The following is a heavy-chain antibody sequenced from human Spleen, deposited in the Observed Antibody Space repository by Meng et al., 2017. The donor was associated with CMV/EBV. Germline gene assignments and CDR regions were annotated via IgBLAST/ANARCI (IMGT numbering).Heavy chain of an antibody. CDR3: ARGQLRISHNWFDP. D-gene: IGHD2-2*01. CDR1: GFTFSSYW. CDR2: INSDGNIT. Sequence: GESLKISCAASGFTFSSYWMHWVRQAPGKGLVWVSRINSDGNITNYADSVKGRFTVSRDNAKNSLYLQMNSLRAEDTAVYYCARGQLRISHNWFDPWGQGTLVTVSS. J-gene: IGHJ5*02. V-gene: IGHV3-74*01.